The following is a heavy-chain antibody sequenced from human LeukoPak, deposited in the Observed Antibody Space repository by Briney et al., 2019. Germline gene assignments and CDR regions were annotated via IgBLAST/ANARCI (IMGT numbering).Heavy chain of an antibody. V-gene: IGHV4-39*07. J-gene: IGHJ5*02. D-gene: IGHD2-15*01. CDR1: GGSISSGGYY. CDR2: INHSGST. Sequence: SETLSLTCTVSGGSISSGGYYWSWIRQPPGKGLEWIGEINHSGSTNYNPSLKSRVTISVDTSKNQFSLKLSSVTAADTAVYYCARLSPRYCSGGSCYRNWFDPWGQGTLVTVSS. CDR3: ARLSPRYCSGGSCYRNWFDP.